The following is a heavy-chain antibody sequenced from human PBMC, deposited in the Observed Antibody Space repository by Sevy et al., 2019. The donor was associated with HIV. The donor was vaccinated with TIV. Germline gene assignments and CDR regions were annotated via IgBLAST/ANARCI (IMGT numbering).Heavy chain of an antibody. CDR2: ISTSSTYI. Sequence: GGSLRLSCAASGFTFSGYNMHWVRQAPGKGLEWVSSISTSSTYIYQADSVKGRFTISRDNAQNSVFLQMNSLRAEDTAVYYCTKERYSSGWYYFDFWGQGTLVTVSS. D-gene: IGHD6-19*01. J-gene: IGHJ4*02. V-gene: IGHV3-21*04. CDR1: GFTFSGYN. CDR3: TKERYSSGWYYFDF.